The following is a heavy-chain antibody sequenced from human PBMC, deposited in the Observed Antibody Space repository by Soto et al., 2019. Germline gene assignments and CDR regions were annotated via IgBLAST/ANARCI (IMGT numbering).Heavy chain of an antibody. D-gene: IGHD3-3*01. J-gene: IGHJ4*02. V-gene: IGHV1-69*01. CDR1: GGTFSSYA. Sequence: QVQLVQSGAEVKKPGSSVKVSCKASGGTFSSYAISWVRQAPGQGXEWMGGIIPIFGTANYAQKFQGRVTITADESTSTAYXXXXXXXXXXXXXXXXXXXXXXXXXSGWVQGPTWGQGTLVTVSS. CDR2: IIPIFGTA. CDR3: XXXXXXXXXSGWVQGPT.